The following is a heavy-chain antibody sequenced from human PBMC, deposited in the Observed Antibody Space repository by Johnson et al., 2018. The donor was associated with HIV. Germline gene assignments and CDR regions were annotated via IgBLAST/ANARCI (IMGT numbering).Heavy chain of an antibody. CDR3: VSVAGLFAPFDI. CDR2: IRYDGSNK. V-gene: IGHV3-30*02. J-gene: IGHJ3*02. D-gene: IGHD6-19*01. Sequence: QVKLVESGGGVVQPGGSLRLSCAASGFTFSSYGMHWVRQAPGKGLEWVAFIRYDGSNKYYADSVKGRFTISRDNSKNTLYLQMNSLRAEDTAVYYVVSVAGLFAPFDIWGQGTMVTVSS. CDR1: GFTFSSYG.